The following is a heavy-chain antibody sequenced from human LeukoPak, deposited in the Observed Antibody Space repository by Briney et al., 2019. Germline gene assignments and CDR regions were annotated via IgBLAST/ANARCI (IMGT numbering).Heavy chain of an antibody. D-gene: IGHD6-13*01. CDR2: MNPNSGNT. V-gene: IGHV1-8*01. CDR1: GYPFTSYD. J-gene: IGHJ5*02. Sequence: ASVKVSFKASGYPFTSYDINWVRQATGQGLEWMGWMNPNSGNTGYAQKFQGRVTMTRNTSISTAYMELSSLRSEDTAVYYCARVKEQQLVRGMDWFDPWGQGTLVTVSS. CDR3: ARVKEQQLVRGMDWFDP.